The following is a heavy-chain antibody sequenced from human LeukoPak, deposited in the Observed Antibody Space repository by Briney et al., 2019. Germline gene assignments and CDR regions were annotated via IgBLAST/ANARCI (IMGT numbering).Heavy chain of an antibody. CDR2: IGSSGTT. D-gene: IGHD3-16*01. V-gene: IGHV3-49*03. CDR1: GFTFSDYY. Sequence: GGSLRLSCAASGFTFSDYYMSWIRQAPGKGLQWIGFIGSSGTTQYAASVKGRFTISRDDSKSIAYLQMNSLKTEDTAVYYCTRDRFYVWFDPWGQGTLVTVSS. J-gene: IGHJ5*02. CDR3: TRDRFYVWFDP.